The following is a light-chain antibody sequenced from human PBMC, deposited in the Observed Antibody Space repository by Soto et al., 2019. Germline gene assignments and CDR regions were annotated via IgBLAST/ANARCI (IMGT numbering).Light chain of an antibody. CDR3: QQYDCSPQT. Sequence: DLQMTQSPSTLSASVGDRVTITCRASQSISSWLAWYQQKPGKAPKLLIYKASSLESGVPSRFSGSGSGTEFTLTITSLQPDDFATYYCQQYDCSPQTFGQGTKVEIK. CDR2: KAS. V-gene: IGKV1-5*03. CDR1: QSISSW. J-gene: IGKJ1*01.